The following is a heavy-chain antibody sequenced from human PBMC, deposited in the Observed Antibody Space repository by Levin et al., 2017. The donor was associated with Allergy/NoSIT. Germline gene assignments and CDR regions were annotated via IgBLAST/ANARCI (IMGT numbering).Heavy chain of an antibody. CDR3: ARQMVGHCSSTTCSNWFDP. J-gene: IGHJ5*02. CDR2: IYYSGST. D-gene: IGHD2-2*01. V-gene: IGHV4-59*08. CDR1: GGSISSNY. Sequence: KASETLSLTCTVSGGSISSNYWTWIRQPPGKGLEWIGYIYYSGSTNYNPSLKSRVTISVDTSKNHFSLTLSSVTAADTAVYYCARQMVGHCSSTTCSNWFDPWGQGTLVTVSS.